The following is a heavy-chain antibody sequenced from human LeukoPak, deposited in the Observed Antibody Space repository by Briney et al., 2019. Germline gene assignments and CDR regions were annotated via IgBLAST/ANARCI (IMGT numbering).Heavy chain of an antibody. V-gene: IGHV3-74*01. CDR3: ARDSSDILWFGELFT. CDR2: INSDGSST. CDR1: GFTFSRYW. D-gene: IGHD3-10*01. Sequence: AGGSLRLSCAASGFTFSRYWMHWVRQAPGKGLVWVSRINSDGSSTSYADSVKGRFTISRDNAKNTLYLQMNSLRAADTAVYYCARDSSDILWFGELFTGGQGTLVTVPS. J-gene: IGHJ4*02.